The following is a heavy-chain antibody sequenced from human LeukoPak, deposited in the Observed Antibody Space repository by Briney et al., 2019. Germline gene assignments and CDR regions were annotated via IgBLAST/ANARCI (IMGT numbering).Heavy chain of an antibody. CDR1: GGTFSSYA. CDR2: IIPIFGTA. D-gene: IGHD6-13*01. CDR3: ARAGSAAAYRTLDY. Sequence: SVKVSCKASGGTFSSYAISWVRQAPGQGLEWMGGIIPIFGTANYAQKFQGRVTITADESTSTAYMELRSLRSDDTAVYYCARAGSAAAYRTLDYWGQGTLVTVSS. J-gene: IGHJ4*02. V-gene: IGHV1-69*13.